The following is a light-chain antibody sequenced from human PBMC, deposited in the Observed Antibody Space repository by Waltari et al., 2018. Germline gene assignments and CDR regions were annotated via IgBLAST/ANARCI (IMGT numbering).Light chain of an antibody. J-gene: IGLJ2*01. V-gene: IGLV2-8*01. CDR2: EVT. CDR3: TSYSGSDTVV. CDR1: RSDIGGYKY. Sequence: QAALTQPPSESGSPGQSVTISCTGTRSDIGGYKYVSWYQQHPGKAPKLIIYEVTERPSGVPDRFSGSKSGNTASLTVSGLRTEDEADYYCTSYSGSDTVVFGGGTKLTVL.